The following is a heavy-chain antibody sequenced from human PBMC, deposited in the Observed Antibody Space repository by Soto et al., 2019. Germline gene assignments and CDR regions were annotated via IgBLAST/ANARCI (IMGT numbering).Heavy chain of an antibody. J-gene: IGHJ1*01. CDR3: ATRFGEH. CDR2: IYSGGST. V-gene: IGHV3-66*01. CDR1: GFTVSSNY. Sequence: EVQLVESGGDLVQPGGSLRLSCAASGFTVSSNYMSWVRQAPGKGLEWVSVIYSGGSTYYADSVKDRFTISRDDSKNTLFLQMNRLRVDDTAAYYCATRFGEHWGQGTLVTVSS. D-gene: IGHD3-10*01.